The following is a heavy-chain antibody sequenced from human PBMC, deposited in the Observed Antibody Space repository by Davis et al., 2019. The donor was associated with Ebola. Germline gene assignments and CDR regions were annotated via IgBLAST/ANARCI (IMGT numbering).Heavy chain of an antibody. CDR2: ISGSGGST. V-gene: IGHV3-23*01. D-gene: IGHD6-6*01. CDR3: AKSPYSSSDEGYYYYGMDV. J-gene: IGHJ6*02. CDR1: GFTFSSYA. Sequence: PGGSLRLSCAASGFTFSSYAMSWVRQAPGKGLEWVSAISGSGGSTYYADSVKGRFTISRDNSKNTLYLQMNSLRAEDTAVYYCAKSPYSSSDEGYYYYGMDVWGQGTTVTVSS.